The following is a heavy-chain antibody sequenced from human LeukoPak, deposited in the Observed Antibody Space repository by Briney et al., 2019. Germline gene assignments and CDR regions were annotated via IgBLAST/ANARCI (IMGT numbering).Heavy chain of an antibody. Sequence: GESLRLSCAASGFTFRSYAMHWVRQAPGKGLEWVAVISYDGGNKYYADSVKGRFTISRDNSKNTLYLQMNSLRAEDTAVYYCAKAPAKKIVDYFDYWGQGTLVTVSS. CDR2: ISYDGGNK. J-gene: IGHJ4*02. V-gene: IGHV3-30*04. D-gene: IGHD2/OR15-2a*01. CDR1: GFTFRSYA. CDR3: AKAPAKKIVDYFDY.